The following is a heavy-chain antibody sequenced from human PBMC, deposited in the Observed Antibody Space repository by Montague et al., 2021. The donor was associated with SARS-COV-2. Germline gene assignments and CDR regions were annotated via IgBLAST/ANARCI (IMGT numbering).Heavy chain of an antibody. CDR1: GGSIRSSNYY. Sequence: SETLSLTCTVSGGSIRSSNYYWDWIRQPPGKGLEWIGSIYDSGSTXYNPSLKSRVTISVDTSKNHFSLKLSSVTAADTAVYYCARRGRKLLPVATTIGGFDIWGQGTMVTVSS. CDR2: IYDSGST. V-gene: IGHV4-39*02. CDR3: ARRGRKLLPVATTIGGFDI. D-gene: IGHD5-12*01. J-gene: IGHJ3*02.